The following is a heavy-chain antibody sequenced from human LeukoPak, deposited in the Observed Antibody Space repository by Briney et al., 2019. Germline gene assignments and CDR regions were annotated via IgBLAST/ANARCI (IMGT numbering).Heavy chain of an antibody. J-gene: IGHJ4*02. Sequence: SETLSLTCAVYGGSFSDYYWTWVRQSPGKGLEWIGQVSHTGSTNNNPSLKSRVRISADTSKNQFSLRLSSVTAADTAVYYCARDGGYCGDGGCYTDYWSQGTLVTVSS. V-gene: IGHV4-34*01. CDR1: GGSFSDYY. D-gene: IGHD2-15*01. CDR2: VSHTGST. CDR3: ARDGGYCGDGGCYTDY.